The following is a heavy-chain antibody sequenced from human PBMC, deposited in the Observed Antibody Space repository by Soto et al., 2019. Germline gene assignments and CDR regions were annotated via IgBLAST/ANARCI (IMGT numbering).Heavy chain of an antibody. CDR2: FDPEDGGT. V-gene: IGHV1-24*01. Sequence: ASVKVSCTVSGYTLTELSMYWVRQAPGKGLEWMGGFDPEDGGTIYAQKFQGRVTMTEDTSTDTAYMELSSLRSEDTAVYYCATARFLEWLPKVYAFDIWGQGTMVTVSS. D-gene: IGHD3-3*01. J-gene: IGHJ3*02. CDR3: ATARFLEWLPKVYAFDI. CDR1: GYTLTELS.